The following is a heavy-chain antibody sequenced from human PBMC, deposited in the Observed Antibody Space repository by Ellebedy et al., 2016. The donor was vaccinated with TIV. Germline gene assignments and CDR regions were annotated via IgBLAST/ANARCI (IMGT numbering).Heavy chain of an antibody. CDR2: INQDGSDT. V-gene: IGHV3-7*01. J-gene: IGHJ3*02. CDR1: GFSFRSYW. CDR3: ATDGSYGDYRSPTHAFVM. D-gene: IGHD4-17*01. Sequence: GGSLRLSCAASGFSFRSYWMSWLRQAPGKGLEWVANINQDGSDTYYVDSLRGRFTISRDNAKNSLYLLMNSLRGEDTAVYYCATDGSYGDYRSPTHAFVMWGQGTLVTVSA.